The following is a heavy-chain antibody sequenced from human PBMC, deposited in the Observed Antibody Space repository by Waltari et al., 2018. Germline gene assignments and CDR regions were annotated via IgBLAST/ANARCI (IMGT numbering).Heavy chain of an antibody. D-gene: IGHD2-21*01. J-gene: IGHJ3*02. V-gene: IGHV1-24*01. CDR1: GYTLTELS. CDR2: FGPEDGET. Sequence: QVQLVQSGAEVKKPGASVKVSCKVSGYTLTELSMHWVRQAPGQGLEWMGGFGPEDGETIYAQKFQGRVTMTEDTSTDTAYRELSSLRSEDTAVYYCATCGGDCYRAGAFDIWGQGTMVTVSS. CDR3: ATCGGDCYRAGAFDI.